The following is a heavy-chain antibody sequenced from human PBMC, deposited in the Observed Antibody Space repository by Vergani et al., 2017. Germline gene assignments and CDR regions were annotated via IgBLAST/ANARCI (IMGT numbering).Heavy chain of an antibody. D-gene: IGHD3-3*01. Sequence: EVQLVESGGGLVKRGGSLRLSCSASGFSFNSYWMHWVRQVPGKGLLWVSRIKSDGSITAYADSVKGRFTISRDNAQNTLYLQMNSLRVEDTGVYYCAEQIPAPIFGVVEGSDYMDVWGKGTTVTVSS. CDR1: GFSFNSYW. CDR2: IKSDGSIT. CDR3: AEQIPAPIFGVVEGSDYMDV. J-gene: IGHJ6*03. V-gene: IGHV3-74*02.